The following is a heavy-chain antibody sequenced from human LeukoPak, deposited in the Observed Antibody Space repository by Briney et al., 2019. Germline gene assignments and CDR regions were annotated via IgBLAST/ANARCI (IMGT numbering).Heavy chain of an antibody. CDR1: GYTFTGYY. CDR3: ARDAAGIAYYYYMDV. J-gene: IGHJ6*03. Sequence: RASVKVSCKASGYTFTGYYMHWVRQAPRQGLEWMGRINPNSGGTNYAQKFQGRVTMTRDTSISTAYMELSRLRSDDTAVYYCARDAAGIAYYYYMDVWGKGTTVTVSS. D-gene: IGHD6-13*01. V-gene: IGHV1-2*06. CDR2: INPNSGGT.